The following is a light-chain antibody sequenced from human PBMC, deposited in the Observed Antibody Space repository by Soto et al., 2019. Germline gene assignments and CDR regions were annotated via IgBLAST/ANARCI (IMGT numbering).Light chain of an antibody. CDR2: AAS. CDR3: QQSFSTSTWT. Sequence: DIQMTQSPSSLSASVGDRVTITCRASQSISSYLNWYQQKPGKAPKLLIYAASSFQSGVPSRFSGSGSGTDFTLTITSLQPEDFATYYCQQSFSTSTWTFGQGTKVEIK. V-gene: IGKV1-39*01. J-gene: IGKJ1*01. CDR1: QSISSY.